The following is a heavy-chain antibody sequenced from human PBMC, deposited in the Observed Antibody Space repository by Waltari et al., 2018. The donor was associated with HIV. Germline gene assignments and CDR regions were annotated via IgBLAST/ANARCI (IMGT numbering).Heavy chain of an antibody. Sequence: QVQLQESGPGLVKPSETLSLTCTVSGGSISSHYWSWIRQPPGKGLEWIGYIYYSGSTNYNPSLKSRVTISVDTSKNQFSLKLSSVTAADTAVYYCARGDRVRGVIRTGGMDVWGQGTTVTVSS. V-gene: IGHV4-59*11. J-gene: IGHJ6*02. CDR3: ARGDRVRGVIRTGGMDV. CDR2: IYYSGST. CDR1: GGSISSHY. D-gene: IGHD3-10*01.